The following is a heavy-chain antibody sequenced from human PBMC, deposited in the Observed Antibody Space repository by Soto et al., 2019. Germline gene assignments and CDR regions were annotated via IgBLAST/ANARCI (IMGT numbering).Heavy chain of an antibody. D-gene: IGHD3-3*01. CDR2: ISGSGDST. CDR1: GFTFSSYA. CDR3: SRDGFQYGGGVYTEFDF. V-gene: IGHV3-23*01. Sequence: GGSLRLSCAASGFTFSSYAMSWVRQAPGKGLEWVSGISGSGDSTYYADSVKGRFTISRDDAKNSLYLQMNSLRAEDTALYYFSRDGFQYGGGVYTEFDFWGKGTLVPVSS. J-gene: IGHJ4*02.